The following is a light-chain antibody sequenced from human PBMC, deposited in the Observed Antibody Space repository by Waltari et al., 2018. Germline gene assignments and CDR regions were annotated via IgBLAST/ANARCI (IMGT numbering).Light chain of an antibody. J-gene: IGLJ2*01. CDR1: WSNIVAGYD. CDR3: QSYDASRGVV. Sequence: QSVLTQPPSVSGAPGQRVTISCTGSWSNIVAGYDVHWYQQLPRKAPTLLIYGVNTRPPGVPDRFFGSKSGSSASLAILGRQPEDEADYYCQSYDASRGVVFGGGTKVTVL. V-gene: IGLV1-40*01. CDR2: GVN.